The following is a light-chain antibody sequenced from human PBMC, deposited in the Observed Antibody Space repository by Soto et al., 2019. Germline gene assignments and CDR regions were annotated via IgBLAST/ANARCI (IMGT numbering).Light chain of an antibody. Sequence: EIVLTQSPGTLSLSPGERATLSCRASQSVSSRYLAWYQQKPGQAPRLLIYDASNRATGIPARFSGSGSGTEFTLTISSLQSEDYAVYFCQQRSNWPPITFGQGTRLEIK. CDR3: QQRSNWPPIT. CDR1: QSVSSRY. CDR2: DAS. V-gene: IGKV3D-20*02. J-gene: IGKJ5*01.